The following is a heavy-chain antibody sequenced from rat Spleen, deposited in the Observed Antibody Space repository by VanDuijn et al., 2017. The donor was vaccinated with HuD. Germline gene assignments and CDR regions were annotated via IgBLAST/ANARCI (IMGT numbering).Heavy chain of an antibody. D-gene: IGHD1-12*01. J-gene: IGHJ1*01. V-gene: IGHV5-25*01. CDR1: GLTFSNYY. CDR3: TTARNVPSYWYFDF. CDR2: ISHDGDNA. Sequence: EVQLVESGGGLVQPGRSMKLSCAVSGLTFSNYYMAWVRQAPTKGLEWVASISHDGDNAYYRDSVRGRFTVSRDNAKSTVYLQMDSLRSEDTATYYCTTARNVPSYWYFDFWGPGTMVTVSS.